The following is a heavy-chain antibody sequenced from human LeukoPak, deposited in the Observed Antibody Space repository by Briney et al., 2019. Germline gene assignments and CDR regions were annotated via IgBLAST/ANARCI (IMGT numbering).Heavy chain of an antibody. D-gene: IGHD4-23*01. J-gene: IGHJ6*03. Sequence: SETLSLTCTVSGGSISSYYWSWIRQPAGKGLEWIGRIYTSGSTNYNPSLKSRVTMSVDTSKNQFSLKLSSVTAADTAVYYRARELDGGDYYYYMDVWGKGTTVTVSS. CDR1: GGSISSYY. CDR2: IYTSGST. CDR3: ARELDGGDYYYYMDV. V-gene: IGHV4-4*07.